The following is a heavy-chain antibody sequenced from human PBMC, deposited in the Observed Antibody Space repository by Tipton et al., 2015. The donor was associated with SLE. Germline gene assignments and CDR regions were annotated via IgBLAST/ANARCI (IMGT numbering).Heavy chain of an antibody. Sequence: GSLRLSCAASGFTFNNYAMSWVRQAPGKGLEWLSYISSYSSTIYYADSVKGRFTISRDNAKNSLYLQMNSLRAEDTAVYYCARGGGQLVGLFDYWGQGTLVTVSS. CDR2: ISSYSSTI. CDR3: ARGGGQLVGLFDY. D-gene: IGHD6-6*01. CDR1: GFTFNNYA. J-gene: IGHJ4*02. V-gene: IGHV3-48*01.